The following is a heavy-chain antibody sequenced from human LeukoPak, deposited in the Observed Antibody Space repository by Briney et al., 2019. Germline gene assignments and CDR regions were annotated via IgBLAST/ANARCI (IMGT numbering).Heavy chain of an antibody. D-gene: IGHD2-2*01. CDR1: GYSFIDYY. V-gene: IGHV1-2*02. CDR3: TRDPPNQLLPRDNWFDP. CDR2: INPNSGAT. J-gene: IGHJ5*02. Sequence: EASVKVSCKASGYSFIDYYLHWVRQAPGQGLEWMGWINPNSGATRYAQNFQGRVTMTRDTSINTAYMELSRLTSVDTAVYFCTRDPPNQLLPRDNWFDPWGQGTLVTVSS.